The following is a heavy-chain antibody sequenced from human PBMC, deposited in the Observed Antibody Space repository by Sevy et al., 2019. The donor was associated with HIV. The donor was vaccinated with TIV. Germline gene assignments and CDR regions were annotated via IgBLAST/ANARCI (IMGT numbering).Heavy chain of an antibody. J-gene: IGHJ3*02. V-gene: IGHV4-59*08. Sequence: SETLSLTCTVSGGSINSDHWNWIRQPPGKGLEWIGYVYYTGGTNYNPSFKNRVTISVDRTKNQSSLKLTSVTAADTAVYYCARRNDFDIWGQGTMVTVSS. CDR3: ARRNDFDI. CDR2: VYYTGGT. CDR1: GGSINSDH.